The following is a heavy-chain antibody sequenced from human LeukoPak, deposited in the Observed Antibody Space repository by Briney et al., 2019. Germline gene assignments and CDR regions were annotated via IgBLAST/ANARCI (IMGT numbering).Heavy chain of an antibody. CDR3: AKWMSRVQAFDI. CDR2: IGGSAGAI. Sequence: QPGGSLRLSCAASGFTFSTYDMSWVRQAPGKRLEWVACIGGSAGAIYYRDSVKGRFTISRDNSKSTLYLQMNSLRADDTAVYFCAKWMSRVQAFDIWGQGTMVTVSS. V-gene: IGHV3-23*01. D-gene: IGHD5-12*01. J-gene: IGHJ3*02. CDR1: GFTFSTYD.